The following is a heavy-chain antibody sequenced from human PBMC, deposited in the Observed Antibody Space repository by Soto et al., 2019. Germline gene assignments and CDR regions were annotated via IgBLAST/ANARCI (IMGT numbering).Heavy chain of an antibody. V-gene: IGHV3-21*01. J-gene: IGHJ4*02. CDR1: GPTFSSYG. D-gene: IGHD2-2*01. CDR3: ARDESAGSSTSN. Sequence: EVQLVESGGGLVKPGGSLRLSCIASGPTFSSYGMNWIRQAPGKGLEWVSSITSSGSYIHYADSVQGRFTVSRDNAKNSMYRQMNSLRVEDTAVYFCARDESAGSSTSNWGQGTLVTVSS. CDR2: ITSSGSYI.